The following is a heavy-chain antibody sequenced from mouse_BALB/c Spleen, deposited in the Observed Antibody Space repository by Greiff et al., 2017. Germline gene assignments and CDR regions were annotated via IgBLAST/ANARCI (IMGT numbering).Heavy chain of an antibody. CDR3: ARNGGNYGRNYYAMDY. Sequence: VHVKQSGPELVKPGASVKIPCKASGYTFTDYNMDWVKQSHGKSLEWIGDINPNNGGTIYNQKFKGKATLTVDKSSSTAYMELRSLTSEDTAVYYCARNGGNYGRNYYAMDYWGQGTSVTVSS. CDR1: GYTFTDYN. J-gene: IGHJ4*01. CDR2: INPNNGGT. V-gene: IGHV1-18*01. D-gene: IGHD2-1*01.